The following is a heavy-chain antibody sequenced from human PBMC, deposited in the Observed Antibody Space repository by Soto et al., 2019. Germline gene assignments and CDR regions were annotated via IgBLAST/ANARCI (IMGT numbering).Heavy chain of an antibody. CDR2: INPNSGGT. D-gene: IGHD2-15*01. J-gene: IGHJ3*02. V-gene: IGHV1-2*04. CDR3: ARDMVYCSGGSCYVPEEYAFDI. CDR1: GYTFTGYY. Sequence: AASVKVSCKASGYTFTGYYMHWVRQAPGQGLEWMGWINPNSGGTNYAQKFQGWVTMTRDTSISTAYMVLSRLRSDDTAVYYCARDMVYCSGGSCYVPEEYAFDIWGQGTMVTVSS.